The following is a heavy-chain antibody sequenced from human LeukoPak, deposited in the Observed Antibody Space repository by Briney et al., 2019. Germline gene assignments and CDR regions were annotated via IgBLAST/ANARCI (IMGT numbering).Heavy chain of an antibody. Sequence: GGSLRLSCAASGFTFSNYALSWVRQAPGKGLEWVSDISGSGGSTYYADSVKGRFTISRDNSKNTMYLQMNSLRAEDTAVYYCARDFYRIVVVPHYFDYWGQGTLVTVSS. CDR2: ISGSGGST. CDR1: GFTFSNYA. CDR3: ARDFYRIVVVPHYFDY. V-gene: IGHV3-23*01. D-gene: IGHD3-22*01. J-gene: IGHJ4*02.